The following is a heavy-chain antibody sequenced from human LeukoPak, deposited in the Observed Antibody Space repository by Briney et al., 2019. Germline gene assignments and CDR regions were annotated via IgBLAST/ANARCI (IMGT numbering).Heavy chain of an antibody. Sequence: WGSLRLSCAASGFTFSDSAVYWVRQASGKGLEWVGRIRSKANNYATAYAASVEGRFTISRDDSKNTAYLQMNSLKTEDTAVYYCSNIGETRYWGQGTLITVSS. V-gene: IGHV3-73*01. J-gene: IGHJ4*02. CDR3: SNIGETRY. D-gene: IGHD3-10*01. CDR2: IRSKANNYAT. CDR1: GFTFSDSA.